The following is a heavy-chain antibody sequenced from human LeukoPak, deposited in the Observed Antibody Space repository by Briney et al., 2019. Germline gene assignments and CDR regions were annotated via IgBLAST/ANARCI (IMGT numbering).Heavy chain of an antibody. CDR3: AREGTVPAAPDY. CDR1: GYTFTGYY. V-gene: IGHV1-2*02. Sequence: ASVMVSCKASGYTFTGYYMHWVRQAPGQGLEWMGWINPNSGGTDYAQKFQGRVTMTRDTSISTAYMELSRLRSDDTAVYYCAREGTVPAAPDYWGQGTLVTVSS. D-gene: IGHD2-2*01. J-gene: IGHJ4*02. CDR2: INPNSGGT.